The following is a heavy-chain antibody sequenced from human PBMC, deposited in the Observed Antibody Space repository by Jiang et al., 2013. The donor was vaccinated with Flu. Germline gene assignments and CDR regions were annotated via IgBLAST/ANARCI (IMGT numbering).Heavy chain of an antibody. CDR3: AREKLTGTFTFDY. V-gene: IGHV3-48*03. D-gene: IGHD1-20*01. CDR2: ITSSGSTV. J-gene: IGHJ4*02. Sequence: YITSSGSTVYYADSVKGRFTISRDNAKNSLYLQMNSLRAEDTAVYYCAREKLTGTFTFDYWGPGNPGHRLF.